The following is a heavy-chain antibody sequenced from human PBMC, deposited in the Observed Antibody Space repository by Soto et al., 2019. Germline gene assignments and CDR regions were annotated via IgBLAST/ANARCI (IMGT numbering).Heavy chain of an antibody. D-gene: IGHD6-19*01. J-gene: IGHJ3*02. CDR1: GSSFTSYW. CDR3: AREVIAVAGTAVGAFDI. V-gene: IGHV5-51*01. Sequence: GESLKISCKGSGSSFTSYWIGWVRQMPGKGLEWMGIIYPGDSDTRYSPSFQGQVTISADKSISTAYLQWSSLKASDTAMYYCAREVIAVAGTAVGAFDIWGQGTMVTVSS. CDR2: IYPGDSDT.